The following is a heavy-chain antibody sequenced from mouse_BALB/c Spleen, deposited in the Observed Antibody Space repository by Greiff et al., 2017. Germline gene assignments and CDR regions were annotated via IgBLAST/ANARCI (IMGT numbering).Heavy chain of an antibody. J-gene: IGHJ3*01. CDR3: ASPYYAPFAY. Sequence: EVQLQQSGAELAKPGASVKIPCKASGYTFTDYNMDWVKQSHGKSLEWIGDINPNNGGTIYNQKFKGKATLTVDKSSSTAYMELRSLTSEDTAVYYCASPYYAPFAYWGQGTLVTVSA. CDR1: GYTFTDYN. V-gene: IGHV1-18*01. D-gene: IGHD1-1*01. CDR2: INPNNGGT.